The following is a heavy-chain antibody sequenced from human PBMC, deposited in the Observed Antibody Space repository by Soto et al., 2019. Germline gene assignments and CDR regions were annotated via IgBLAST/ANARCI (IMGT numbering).Heavy chain of an antibody. Sequence: ASVKVSCKASGYTFTSYGISWVRQAPGQGLEWMGWISAYNGNTNYAQKLRGRVTMTTDTSTSTAYMELRSLRSDDTAVYYCARALRRITIFGFEYWGQGTLVTVSS. CDR1: GYTFTSYG. J-gene: IGHJ4*02. V-gene: IGHV1-18*01. CDR3: ARALRRITIFGFEY. CDR2: ISAYNGNT. D-gene: IGHD3-3*01.